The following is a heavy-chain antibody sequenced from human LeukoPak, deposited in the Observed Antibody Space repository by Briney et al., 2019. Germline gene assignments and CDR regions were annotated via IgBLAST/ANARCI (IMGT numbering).Heavy chain of an antibody. J-gene: IGHJ4*02. Sequence: GGSLRLSCAASVFTLSRNAVGWFRQAPGKGLKWVSSISDIGRNTLYADSVKGRLTISRDTSKNTLSLQMNSLRAEDTAVYCSANLLGTTQLADYWGQGTLVTVSS. CDR3: ANLLGTTQLADY. CDR1: VFTLSRNA. V-gene: IGHV3-23*01. CDR2: ISDIGRNT. D-gene: IGHD1-26*01.